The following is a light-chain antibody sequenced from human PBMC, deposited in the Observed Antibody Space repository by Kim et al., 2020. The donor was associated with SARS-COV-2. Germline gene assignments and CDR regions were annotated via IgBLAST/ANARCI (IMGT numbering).Light chain of an antibody. CDR2: AGS. J-gene: IGKJ3*01. CDR1: QSISSH. V-gene: IGKV1-39*01. Sequence: ASVGDRVTITCRTTQSISSHLNWYQQKPGRGPKTLISAGSTLQGGVPSRFSGSGSETDFTLTISSLQPEDFATYFCQQSYITPFTFGPGTKVDIK. CDR3: QQSYITPFT.